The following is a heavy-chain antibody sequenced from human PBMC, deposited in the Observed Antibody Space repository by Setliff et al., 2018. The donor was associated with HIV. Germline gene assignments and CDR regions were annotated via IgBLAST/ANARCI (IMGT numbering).Heavy chain of an antibody. CDR3: ARVTVDWGFGNAFDI. D-gene: IGHD7-27*01. J-gene: IGHJ3*02. CDR1: GFTFSTYW. Sequence: PGGSLRLSCAASGFTFSTYWMSWVRQAPGKGLEWVANINQDAGEIYYVDSVKGRFTLSRDNAKNSLYLQMSSLRAEDTAVYYCARVTVDWGFGNAFDIWGQGTMVTVSS. V-gene: IGHV3-7*01. CDR2: INQDAGEI.